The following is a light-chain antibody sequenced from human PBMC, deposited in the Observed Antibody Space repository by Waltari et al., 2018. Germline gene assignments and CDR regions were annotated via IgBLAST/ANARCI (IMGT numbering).Light chain of an antibody. J-gene: IGKJ1*01. Sequence: DIQMTQSPSTLSASVGDRVTLTCRASQSIGESLALYQQIPGKAPKLLIYKASRLESGVPSRFSCSGSGTDFTLTISSLQPDDFATYYCQQYETYSWTFGLGTKVEI. CDR3: QQYETYSWT. CDR1: QSIGES. V-gene: IGKV1-5*03. CDR2: KAS.